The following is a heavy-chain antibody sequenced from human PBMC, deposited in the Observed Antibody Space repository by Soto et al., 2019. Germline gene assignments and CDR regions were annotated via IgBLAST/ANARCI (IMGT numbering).Heavy chain of an antibody. CDR3: ARYDAESGSNKLDP. Sequence: QVQLQESGPGVVKPSDTLSVTCTVSGGSVSSRRHFWSWIRQPPGGGLQWIGYIYYTGNTNYSPSLKSRATLSVDTSRNQFSLRLTSVTAADTAIYYCARYDAESGSNKLDPWGQGTLVTVSS. CDR1: GGSVSSRRHF. J-gene: IGHJ5*02. CDR2: IYYTGNT. V-gene: IGHV4-61*01. D-gene: IGHD5-12*01.